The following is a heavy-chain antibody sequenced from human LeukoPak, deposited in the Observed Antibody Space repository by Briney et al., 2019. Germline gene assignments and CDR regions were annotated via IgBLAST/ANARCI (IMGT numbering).Heavy chain of an antibody. D-gene: IGHD2-2*01. V-gene: IGHV3-21*01. Sequence: PGGSLRLSCAASGFTFSSYSMNWVRQVPGMGLEWVSSIGRSSEYIYYADSVKGRFIISRDNSKNSLYLQMNSLRAEDTAVYYCASLSGAIGGYCSSTNCDPWGQGTLVTVSS. CDR3: ASLSGAIGGYCSSTNCDP. CDR1: GFTFSSYS. J-gene: IGHJ5*02. CDR2: IGRSSEYI.